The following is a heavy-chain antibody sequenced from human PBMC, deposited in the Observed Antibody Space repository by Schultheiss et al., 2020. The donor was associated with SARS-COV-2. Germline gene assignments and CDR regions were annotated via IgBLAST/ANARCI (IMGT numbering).Heavy chain of an antibody. Sequence: SETLSLTCAVYGGSFRGYYWSWIRQPAGKGLEWIGRIYTSGSTNYNPSLKSRVTMSVDTSKNQFSLKLSSVTAADTAVYYCARDGGRQLGYYYYYMDVWGKGTTVTVSS. CDR3: ARDGGRQLGYYYYYMDV. CDR1: GGSFRGYY. D-gene: IGHD6-13*01. CDR2: IYTSGST. V-gene: IGHV4-4*07. J-gene: IGHJ6*03.